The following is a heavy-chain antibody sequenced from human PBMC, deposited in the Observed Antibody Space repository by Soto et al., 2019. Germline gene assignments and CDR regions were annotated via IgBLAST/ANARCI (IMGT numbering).Heavy chain of an antibody. J-gene: IGHJ6*01. CDR2: INPNSGGT. CDR1: GYTFTGYY. Sequence: ASVKVSCKASGYTFTGYYMHWVRQAPGQGLEWMGWINPNSGGTNYAQKFQGWVTMTRDTSISTAYMELSRLRSDDTAVYYCARVGNIEYSSSSGYYGMDVWGQGTTVTVS. D-gene: IGHD6-6*01. CDR3: ARVGNIEYSSSSGYYGMDV. V-gene: IGHV1-2*04.